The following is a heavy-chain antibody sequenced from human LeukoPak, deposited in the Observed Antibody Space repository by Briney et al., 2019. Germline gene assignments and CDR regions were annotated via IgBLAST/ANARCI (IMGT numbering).Heavy chain of an antibody. V-gene: IGHV3-74*01. CDR3: AKAAHSSSWYYFDY. Sequence: GGSLRLSCAASAFTVSSCWMHWVRQAPGKGLVWVSRINSDGSSTSYADSVKGRFTFSRDNSKNTLYLQMNSLRTEDTAVYYCAKAAHSSSWYYFDYWGQGNLVTVSS. J-gene: IGHJ4*02. CDR1: AFTVSSCW. D-gene: IGHD6-13*01. CDR2: INSDGSST.